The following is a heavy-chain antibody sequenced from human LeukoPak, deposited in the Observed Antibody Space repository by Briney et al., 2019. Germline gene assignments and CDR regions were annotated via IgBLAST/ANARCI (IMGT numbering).Heavy chain of an antibody. CDR3: ARGPIIGQWLPPYYYYYYMDV. CDR2: IYTSEST. CDR1: GGSISSSNYY. J-gene: IGHJ6*03. Sequence: PSETLSLTCSVSGGSISSSNYYWSWIRQPAGKGLEWIGRIYTSESTNYNPSLKSRVTISVDTSKNQFSLKLSSVTAADTAVYYCARGPIIGQWLPPYYYYYYMDVWGKGTTVTVSS. D-gene: IGHD6-19*01. V-gene: IGHV4-61*02.